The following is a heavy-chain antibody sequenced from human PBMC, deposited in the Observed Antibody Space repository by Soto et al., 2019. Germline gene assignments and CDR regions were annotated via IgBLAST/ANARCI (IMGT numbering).Heavy chain of an antibody. D-gene: IGHD3-10*01. CDR1: GGSIPSSNC. J-gene: IGHJ5*02. V-gene: IGHV4-4*02. CDR2: SYHSGST. CDR3: AAVNYYKFDP. Sequence: QVQLQESGPGLVKPSGTLSLTCAVSGGSIPSSNCWSWVRQPPGKGLEWIGESYHSGSTNYNPSLKSRVTMSVDKPKNQFSLKLNSVTAADTAVYYCAAVNYYKFDPWGQGALVTVSS.